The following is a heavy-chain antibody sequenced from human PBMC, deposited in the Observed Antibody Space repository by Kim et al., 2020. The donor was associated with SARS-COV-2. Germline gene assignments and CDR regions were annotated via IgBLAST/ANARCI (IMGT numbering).Heavy chain of an antibody. CDR1: GYTFTDYY. V-gene: IGHV1-2*04. CDR3: ARNHMVRGILRYGLDV. J-gene: IGHJ6*02. D-gene: IGHD3-10*01. Sequence: ASVKVSCKASGYTFTDYYMHWVRQAPGQGLEWMGWINPNSGGTNYAQKFQGWVTVTRDTSISTAYMELSRLRSDDTAVYYCARNHMVRGILRYGLDVWGQGTTVTVSS. CDR2: INPNSGGT.